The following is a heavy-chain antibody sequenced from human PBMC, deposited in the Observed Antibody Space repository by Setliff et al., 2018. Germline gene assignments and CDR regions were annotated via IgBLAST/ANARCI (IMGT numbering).Heavy chain of an antibody. CDR2: IGPSGAT. D-gene: IGHD1-26*01. Sequence: RLSCAASGFTFSTYDLHWVRQVPGKGLEWVSSIGPSGATFYTGSVKGRFTISRENAKNSLYLQMNSLRAGDTAVYYCARESAPHGVRGVGGFDIWGQGTMVTVSS. J-gene: IGHJ3*02. V-gene: IGHV3-13*01. CDR3: ARESAPHGVRGVGGFDI. CDR1: GFTFSTYD.